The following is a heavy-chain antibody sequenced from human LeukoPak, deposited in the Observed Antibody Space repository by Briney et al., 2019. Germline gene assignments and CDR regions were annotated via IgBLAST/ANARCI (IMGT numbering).Heavy chain of an antibody. J-gene: IGHJ5*02. Sequence: GGSMRLSSAAYAFTFSSYGMHWVRQAPGKGLGWVAFIRYDGSNKYYADSVKGRFTISRDNSKNTLYLQMNSLRAEDTAVYYCAKDKYSSSWYNWFDPWGQGTLVTVSS. CDR1: AFTFSSYG. CDR2: IRYDGSNK. D-gene: IGHD6-13*01. CDR3: AKDKYSSSWYNWFDP. V-gene: IGHV3-30*02.